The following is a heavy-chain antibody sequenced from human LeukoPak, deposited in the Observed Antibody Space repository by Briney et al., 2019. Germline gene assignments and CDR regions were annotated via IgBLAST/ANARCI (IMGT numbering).Heavy chain of an antibody. CDR2: INSDGSST. CDR3: ARGGGIVGATYCYYYMDV. D-gene: IGHD1-26*01. Sequence: GGSLRLSCAASGFTFSSYWMHWVRQAPGKGLVWVSRINSDGSSTSYADSVKGRFTISRDNAKNTLYLQMNSLRAEDTAVYYCARGGGIVGATYCYYYMDVWGKGTTVTVSS. V-gene: IGHV3-74*01. CDR1: GFTFSSYW. J-gene: IGHJ6*03.